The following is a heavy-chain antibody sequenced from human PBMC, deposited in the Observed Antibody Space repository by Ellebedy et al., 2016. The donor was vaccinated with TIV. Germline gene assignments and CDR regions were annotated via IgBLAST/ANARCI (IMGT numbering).Heavy chain of an antibody. J-gene: IGHJ3*02. D-gene: IGHD3-22*01. CDR2: IYYSGRT. CDR1: GDSVSSRSYY. Sequence: SETLSLXCTVSGDSVSSRSYYWSWIRQPPGKGLEWIGYIYYSGRTMSNPSLKSRVTISEDTSKNHFSLKLSSVAAADTAVYYCARHFYDSSGYYYVYRDAFDIWGQGTKVTVSS. V-gene: IGHV4-61*03. CDR3: ARHFYDSSGYYYVYRDAFDI.